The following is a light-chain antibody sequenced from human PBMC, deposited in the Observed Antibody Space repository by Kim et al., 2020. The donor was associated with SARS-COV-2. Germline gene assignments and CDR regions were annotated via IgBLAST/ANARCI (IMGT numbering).Light chain of an antibody. Sequence: GDRVTISRRESHDIRSELCCFQRKPRKAPEGLIYAASTLQNGVPPRFSGSGSGREFTLTITSLQHENFATYYCLKYNAYPRTFGQGTTVDIK. V-gene: IGKV1-17*01. CDR1: HDIRSE. J-gene: IGKJ1*01. CDR3: LKYNAYPRT. CDR2: AAS.